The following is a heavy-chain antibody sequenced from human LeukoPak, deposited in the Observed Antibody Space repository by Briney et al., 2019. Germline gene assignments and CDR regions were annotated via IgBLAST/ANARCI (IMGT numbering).Heavy chain of an antibody. CDR2: ISGSGRST. D-gene: IGHD3-22*01. CDR1: GFTFSSYA. Sequence: GVLRLSCAASGFTFSSYAMSWVRQAPGKGLESVSGISGSGRSTYYADSVKGRFTISRDNSKNTLYLQMNSLRAEDTAVYYCAKSPSSGYYFDYWGQGTLVTVSS. J-gene: IGHJ4*02. CDR3: AKSPSSGYYFDY. V-gene: IGHV3-23*01.